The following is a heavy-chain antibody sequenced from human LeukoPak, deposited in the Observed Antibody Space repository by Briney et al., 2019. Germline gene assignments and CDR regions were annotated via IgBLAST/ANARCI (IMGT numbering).Heavy chain of an antibody. D-gene: IGHD3-10*01. Sequence: GGSLRLSCVASGFTVSTNYMSWVRQAPGKGLEWVSVIYSGGTTYHADSVKGRLTISRDTSKNTLYLQMNSLRAGDTAVYYCARGGTGFHFDYWGQGTLVTVSS. CDR1: GFTVSTNY. V-gene: IGHV3-53*01. J-gene: IGHJ4*02. CDR2: IYSGGTT. CDR3: ARGGTGFHFDY.